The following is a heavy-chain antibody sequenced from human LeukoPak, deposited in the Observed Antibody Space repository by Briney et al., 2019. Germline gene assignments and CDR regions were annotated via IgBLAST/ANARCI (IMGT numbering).Heavy chain of an antibody. D-gene: IGHD3-9*01. V-gene: IGHV1-2*02. CDR2: INPNSGGT. Sequence: GASVKVSCKASGYTFTGYYMHWVRQAPGQGLEWMGWINPNSGGTNYAQKFQGRVTMTRDTSISTAYMELSRLRSDDTAVYYCARCCGRLRYFDWLFSFDYWGQGTLVTVSS. CDR3: ARCCGRLRYFDWLFSFDY. J-gene: IGHJ4*02. CDR1: GYTFTGYY.